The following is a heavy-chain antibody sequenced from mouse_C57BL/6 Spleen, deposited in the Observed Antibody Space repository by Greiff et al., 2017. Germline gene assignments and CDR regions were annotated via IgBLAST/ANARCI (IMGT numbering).Heavy chain of an antibody. CDR3: ARSGYSNYHYYAMDY. CDR2: INPNYGTT. D-gene: IGHD2-5*01. J-gene: IGHJ4*01. Sequence: EVQLQQSGPELVKPGASVKISCKASGYSFTDYNMNWVKQSNGKSLEWIGVINPNYGTTSYNQKFKGKATLTVDQSSSTAYMQRNSLTSEDSAVYYCARSGYSNYHYYAMDYWGQGTSVTVSS. V-gene: IGHV1-39*01. CDR1: GYSFTDYN.